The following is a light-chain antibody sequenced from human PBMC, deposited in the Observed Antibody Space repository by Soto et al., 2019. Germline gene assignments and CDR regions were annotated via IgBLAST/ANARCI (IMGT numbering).Light chain of an antibody. J-gene: IGLJ2*01. CDR1: SGDRNYA. V-gene: IGLV4-69*01. Sequence: QLVLTQSPSASASLGASVKLTCSQSSGDRNYAIAWHQQQPEKGPRFLLKLNSDGSHSKGDGIPDRFSGSGSGAERYLTSSPFQSEDEADYDSQNGVTGSHIFGGGTKVTVL. CDR3: QNGVTGSHI. CDR2: LNSDGSH.